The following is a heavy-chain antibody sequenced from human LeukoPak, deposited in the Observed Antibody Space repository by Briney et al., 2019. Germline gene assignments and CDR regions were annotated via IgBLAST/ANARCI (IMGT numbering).Heavy chain of an antibody. CDR3: AKASRYNPWYFDY. D-gene: IGHD5-24*01. V-gene: IGHV3-23*01. Sequence: PGGSLRLSCAASGFNFRSYAMSWVRQAPGKGLEWVSAISGSGGSTYYADSVKGRFTISRDNSKNTLYLQMNSLRAEDTAVYYCAKASRYNPWYFDYWGQGTLVTVSS. CDR2: ISGSGGST. CDR1: GFNFRSYA. J-gene: IGHJ4*02.